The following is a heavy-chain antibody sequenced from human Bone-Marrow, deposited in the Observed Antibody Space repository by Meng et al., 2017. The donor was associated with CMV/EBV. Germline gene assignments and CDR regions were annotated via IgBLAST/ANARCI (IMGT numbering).Heavy chain of an antibody. CDR1: GYTFTDNY. J-gene: IGHJ6*01. CDR2: INPNSGGT. CDR3: ASYRSDLRGQYSYHYGMDV. Sequence: ASLKVSCKASGYTFTDNYMHWVRQAPGQGLEWMGWINPNSGGTNDAQKFQGRVTMTRDTSITTAYMELSRLRTDDTAVYYCASYRSDLRGQYSYHYGMDVWGQGTTVTVSS. D-gene: IGHD3-10*01. V-gene: IGHV1-2*02.